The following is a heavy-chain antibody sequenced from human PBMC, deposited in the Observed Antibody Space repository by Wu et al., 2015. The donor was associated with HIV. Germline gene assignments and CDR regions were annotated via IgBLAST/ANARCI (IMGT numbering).Heavy chain of an antibody. CDR2: INPNSGGT. CDR3: ARPNYFGSENYYYYHYFGMDV. D-gene: IGHD3-10*01. CDR1: GYTFTGYY. V-gene: IGHV1-2*02. Sequence: QVQLVQSGAEVKKPGASVKVSCKASGYTFTGYYMHWVRQAPGQGLEWMGWINPNSGGTNYAQKFQGRVTMTRDTSTSIVYMEVSTLRSEDTAVYYCARPNYFGSENYYYYHYFGMDVWGQGTTVTVSS. J-gene: IGHJ6*02.